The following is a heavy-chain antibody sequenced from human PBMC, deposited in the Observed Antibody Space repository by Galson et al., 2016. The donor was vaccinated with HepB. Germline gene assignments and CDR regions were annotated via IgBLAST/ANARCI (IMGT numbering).Heavy chain of an antibody. V-gene: IGHV3-23*01. Sequence: PGKGLEWVSAISGDGGSTYYAGSVQGRFTSSRDRSTNTMYLQMNSLRTDDTAVYYCARFTQEWLDRVYYFDYWGQGTLVTASS. D-gene: IGHD6-19*01. J-gene: IGHJ4*02. CDR3: ARFTQEWLDRVYYFDY. CDR2: ISGDGGST.